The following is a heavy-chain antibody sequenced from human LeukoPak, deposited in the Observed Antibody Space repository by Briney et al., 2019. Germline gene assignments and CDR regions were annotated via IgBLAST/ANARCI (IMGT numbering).Heavy chain of an antibody. CDR2: IIPIFGTA. CDR3: ARMGGYYGSGSYSD. Sequence: SVKVSCKASGYTFTGYYMHWVRQAPGQGLEWMGRIIPIFGTANYAQKFQGRVTITTDESTSTAYMELSSLRSEDTAVYYCARMGGYYGSGSYSDWGQGTLVTVSS. J-gene: IGHJ4*02. D-gene: IGHD3-10*01. V-gene: IGHV1-69*05. CDR1: GYTFTGYY.